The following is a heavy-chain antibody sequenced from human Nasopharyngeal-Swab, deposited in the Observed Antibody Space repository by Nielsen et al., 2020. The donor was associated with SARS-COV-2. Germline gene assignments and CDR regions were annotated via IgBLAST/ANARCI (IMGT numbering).Heavy chain of an antibody. CDR3: ARNLVGYYYDMVGAFDI. Sequence: GSLRLSCTVSGGSISSYYWSWIRQRPGKGLEWIGYIYYSGSTNYNPSLKSRVTISVDTSKNQFSLKLSSVTAADTAVYYCARNLVGYYYDMVGAFDIWGQGTMVTVSS. V-gene: IGHV4-59*13. J-gene: IGHJ3*02. CDR1: GGSISSYY. D-gene: IGHD3-22*01. CDR2: IYYSGST.